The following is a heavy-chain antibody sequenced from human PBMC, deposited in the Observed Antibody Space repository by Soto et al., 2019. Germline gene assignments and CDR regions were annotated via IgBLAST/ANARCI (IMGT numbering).Heavy chain of an antibody. Sequence: SLRLSCAASGFTFSSYAMHWVRQAPGKGLEWVAVISYDGSNKYYADSVKGRFTNSRDNSKNTLYLQMNSLRAEDTAVYYCARDIDADRGNIPAYWGQGTLDIVSS. V-gene: IGHV3-30-3*01. CDR1: GFTFSSYA. CDR2: ISYDGSNK. J-gene: IGHJ4*02. D-gene: IGHD2-15*01. CDR3: ARDIDADRGNIPAY.